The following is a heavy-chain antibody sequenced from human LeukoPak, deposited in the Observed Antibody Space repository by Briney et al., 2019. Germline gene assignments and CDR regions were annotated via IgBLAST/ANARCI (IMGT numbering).Heavy chain of an antibody. J-gene: IGHJ4*02. V-gene: IGHV1-8*01. Sequence: ASVKVSCKASGYTFTSYDINWVRRATGQGLEWMGWMNPNSGNTGYAQKFQGRVTMTRNTSISTAYMELSSLRSEDTAVYYCARTVRSVVAAPRYYFDYWGQGTLVTVSS. D-gene: IGHD2-15*01. CDR1: GYTFTSYD. CDR2: MNPNSGNT. CDR3: ARTVRSVVAAPRYYFDY.